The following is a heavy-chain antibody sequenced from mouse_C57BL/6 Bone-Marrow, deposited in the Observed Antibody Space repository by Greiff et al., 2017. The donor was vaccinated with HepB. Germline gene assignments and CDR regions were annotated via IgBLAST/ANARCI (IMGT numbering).Heavy chain of an antibody. J-gene: IGHJ2*01. Sequence: EVKVEESGGGLVQPGGSMKLSCVASGFTFSNYWMNWVRQSPEKGLEWVAQIRLKSDNYATNYAESVKGRFTISRDDSKSSVYLQMNNLRAEDTGIYYCTGEDYYYGSPYYFDYWGQGTTLTVSS. CDR3: TGEDYYYGSPYYFDY. CDR1: GFTFSNYW. D-gene: IGHD1-1*01. CDR2: IRLKSDNYAT. V-gene: IGHV6-3*01.